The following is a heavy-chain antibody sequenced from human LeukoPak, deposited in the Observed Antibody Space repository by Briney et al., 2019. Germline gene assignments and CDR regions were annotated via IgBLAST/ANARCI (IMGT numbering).Heavy chain of an antibody. CDR3: ARDLGFSRTISNWFGP. J-gene: IGHJ5*02. Sequence: GGSLRLSCAASGFTFSSYSMNWVRQAPGKGLEWVSSISSSSSYIYYADSVKGRFTISRDNAKNSLYLQMNSLRAEDTAVYYCARDLGFSRTISNWFGPWGQGTLVTVSS. D-gene: IGHD3-3*01. CDR2: ISSSSSYI. CDR1: GFTFSSYS. V-gene: IGHV3-21*01.